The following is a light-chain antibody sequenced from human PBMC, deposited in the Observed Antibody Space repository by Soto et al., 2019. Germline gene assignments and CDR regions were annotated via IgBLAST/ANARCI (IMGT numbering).Light chain of an antibody. CDR2: GAS. Sequence: EIVLTLSPGALSLYPRERATLSCMASQSVASYLAWYQQKPGQTPRLLMYGASTRATGFPARFSGSGSGTEFTLTISSLQSEDFAIYYCQQDDDWPRTFCQG. V-gene: IGKV3-15*01. CDR3: QQDDDWPRT. CDR1: QSVASY. J-gene: IGKJ1*01.